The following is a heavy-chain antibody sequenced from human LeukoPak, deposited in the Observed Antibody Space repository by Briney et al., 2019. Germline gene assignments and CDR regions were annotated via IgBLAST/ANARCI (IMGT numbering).Heavy chain of an antibody. CDR3: ARQGSVYYYYYYMDV. J-gene: IGHJ6*03. CDR2: VSYTGNT. V-gene: IGHV4-39*01. D-gene: IGHD3-10*01. CDR1: GGSISSSTYY. Sequence: SETLSLTCTVSGGSISSSTYYWGWIRQPPGKGLEWIGSVSYTGNTYYNPSLKSRVTISVDTSKNQFSLKLSSVTAADTAVYYCARQGSVYYYYYYMDVWGKGTTVTISS.